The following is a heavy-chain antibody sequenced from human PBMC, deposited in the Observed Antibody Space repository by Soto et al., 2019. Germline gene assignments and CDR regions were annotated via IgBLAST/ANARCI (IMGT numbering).Heavy chain of an antibody. CDR3: ARDHSGYSNHYYGMDV. D-gene: IGHD4-4*01. V-gene: IGHV3-53*01. CDR1: GFTVSSNY. CDR2: IYSGGST. J-gene: IGHJ6*02. Sequence: QPGGSLRLSCAASGFTVSSNYMSWVRQAPGKGLEWVSVIYSGGSTYYADSVKGRFTISRDNSKNTLYLQMNSLRAEDTAVYYCARDHSGYSNHYYGMDVWGQGTTVTVSS.